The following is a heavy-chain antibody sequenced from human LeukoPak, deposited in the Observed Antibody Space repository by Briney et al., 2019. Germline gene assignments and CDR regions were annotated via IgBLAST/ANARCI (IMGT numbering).Heavy chain of an antibody. CDR3: AKGYCSSTSCSGYWSYYMDV. J-gene: IGHJ6*03. D-gene: IGHD2-2*01. V-gene: IGHV1-46*01. CDR1: GYTFTSHS. CDR2: INPSGDST. Sequence: ASVKVSCKASGYTFTSHSMHWVRQAPGQGLEWMGIINPSGDSTTYAQKFEGRVTMTRDTSTSTVYMELTSLRSEDTAVYYCAKGYCSSTSCSGYWSYYMDVWGKGTTVTVSS.